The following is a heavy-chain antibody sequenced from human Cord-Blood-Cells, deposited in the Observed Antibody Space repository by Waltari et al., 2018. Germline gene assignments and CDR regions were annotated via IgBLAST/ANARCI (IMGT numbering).Heavy chain of an antibody. J-gene: IGHJ4*02. CDR2: IYYSGRT. D-gene: IGHD3-22*01. CDR3: ARTAPYYYDSSGYYYFDS. CDR1: VGSISSSSYY. Sequence: QLQLQESGPGLVKPSETLSLTCTVSVGSISSSSYYWGWIREPPGRGLEWIGSIYYSGRTYYNPPQLSRFTVSVDTTKDQFSLKLSSVTAADTAVYYCARTAPYYYDSSGYYYFDSWAQGTLVTVSS. V-gene: IGHV4-39*01.